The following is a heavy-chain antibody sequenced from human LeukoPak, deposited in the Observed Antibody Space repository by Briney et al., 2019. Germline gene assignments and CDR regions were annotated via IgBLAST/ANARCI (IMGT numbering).Heavy chain of an antibody. CDR3: ARGNMWDYRRYYYYMDV. J-gene: IGHJ6*03. CDR1: GGSYSGYY. Sequence: SETLSLTCAVYGGSYSGYYWSWIRQPPGKGLEWIGEINHSGSTNYNPSLKSRVTISVDTSKNQFSLKLNSVTAADTAIYYCARGNMWDYRRYYYYMDVWGKGTTVTVSS. D-gene: IGHD4-11*01. CDR2: INHSGST. V-gene: IGHV4-34*01.